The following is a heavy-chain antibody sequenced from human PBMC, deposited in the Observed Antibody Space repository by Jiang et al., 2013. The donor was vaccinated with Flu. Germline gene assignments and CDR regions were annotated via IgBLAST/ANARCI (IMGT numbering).Heavy chain of an antibody. CDR2: INAGNANT. CDR1: RYSFINYA. Sequence: SGAEVKNPGASVKVSCKTSRYSFINYAIHWVRQAPGHRLEWVGWINAGNANTRYSQKFQGRVTFTGDTSANTVYMELSSLASEDTAVYFCARGLDSADNLYYFDYWGQGTLVTVSS. V-gene: IGHV1-3*01. CDR3: ARGLDSADNLYYFDY. J-gene: IGHJ4*02. D-gene: IGHD1-20*01.